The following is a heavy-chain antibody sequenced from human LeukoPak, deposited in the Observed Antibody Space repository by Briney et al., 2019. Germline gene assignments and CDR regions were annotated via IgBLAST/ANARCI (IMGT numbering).Heavy chain of an antibody. CDR3: AKEGTASKPSDFDH. CDR2: IRYYGSDK. V-gene: IGHV3-30*02. J-gene: IGHJ4*02. CDR1: GFIFTDYG. D-gene: IGHD1/OR15-1a*01. Sequence: GGSLRLSCAASGFIFTDYGMHWVRQAPGKGLEWLTFIRYYGSDKYYADSVKGRFTISRDNSKNTLYLQMNSLTSEDTAVYYCAKEGTASKPSDFDHWGQGILVTVSS.